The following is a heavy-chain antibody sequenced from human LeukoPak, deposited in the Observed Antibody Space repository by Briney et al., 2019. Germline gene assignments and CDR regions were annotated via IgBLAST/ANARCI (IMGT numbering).Heavy chain of an antibody. D-gene: IGHD6-6*01. Sequence: SETLSLTCAVYGGSFSGYYWSWIRQPPGKGLEWIGEINHSGSTNYNPSLKSRVTISVDTSKNQFSLKLSSVTAADTAVYYCARDSHYSTSSPYYYYYTNVWGEGTTVIVSS. CDR2: INHSGST. CDR3: ARDSHYSTSSPYYYYYTNV. J-gene: IGHJ6*03. CDR1: GGSFSGYY. V-gene: IGHV4-34*01.